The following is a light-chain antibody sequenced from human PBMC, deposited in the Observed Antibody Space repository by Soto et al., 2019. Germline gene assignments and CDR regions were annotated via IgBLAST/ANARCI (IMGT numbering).Light chain of an antibody. CDR1: RSVSSY. J-gene: IGKJ4*01. Sequence: EIVVTQSPATLSVSERERATLSCMASRSVSSYLAWYQQKPGQAPRLLIYDASNRATGIPARFSGSGSGTDFTLTISSLEPEDFAAYYCHQYGNLPLTFCGGTKVDI. V-gene: IGKV3-11*01. CDR3: HQYGNLPLT. CDR2: DAS.